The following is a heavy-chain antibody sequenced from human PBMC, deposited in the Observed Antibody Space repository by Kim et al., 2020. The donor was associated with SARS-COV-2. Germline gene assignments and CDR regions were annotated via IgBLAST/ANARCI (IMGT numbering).Heavy chain of an antibody. J-gene: IGHJ4*02. D-gene: IGHD6-25*01. CDR3: ASPAAGVS. CDR1: GFTFSDSY. CDR2: ISSSGDIA. Sequence: GGSLRLSCAASGFTFSDSYVTWIRQAPGKGLEWVSCISSSGDIAYYADSVKGRFTISWDNAKNLLYLQMNSLRVEDTAVYYCASPAAGVSGGQGTLVTVSS. V-gene: IGHV3-11*04.